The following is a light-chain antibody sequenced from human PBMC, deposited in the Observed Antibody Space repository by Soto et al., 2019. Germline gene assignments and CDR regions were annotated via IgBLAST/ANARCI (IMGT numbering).Light chain of an antibody. J-gene: IGLJ3*02. V-gene: IGLV1-40*01. CDR1: SANIGTYYE. Sequence: QPVLTQPPSVSGAPGQRVTISCTGTSANIGTYYEVHWYQQLPGTAPKLLIYANHNRPSGVPDRFSGSKSGTSASLAITGLRTEDEADYYCQSFDDNLRDWVFGGGTKVTVL. CDR3: QSFDDNLRDWV. CDR2: ANH.